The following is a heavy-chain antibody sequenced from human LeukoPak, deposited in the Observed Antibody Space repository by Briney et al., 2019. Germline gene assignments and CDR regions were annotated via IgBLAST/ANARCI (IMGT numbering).Heavy chain of an antibody. V-gene: IGHV3-74*03. CDR1: GFTFSNYL. CDR2: INSGWTST. CDR3: ARRHLPVEATGRDDY. D-gene: IGHD1-26*01. Sequence: VGSLRLSCVASGFTFSNYLMHWVRQAPGKGLVWVSRINSGWTSTTYADSVKGRFTISRDNAKNTLYLQMNSLRAEDTAVYYCARRHLPVEATGRDDYWGQGTLVTVSS. J-gene: IGHJ4*02.